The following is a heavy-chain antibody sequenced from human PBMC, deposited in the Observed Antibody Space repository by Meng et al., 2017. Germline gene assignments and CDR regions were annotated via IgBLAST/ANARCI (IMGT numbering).Heavy chain of an antibody. V-gene: IGHV4-38-2*01. D-gene: IGHD4-17*01. Sequence: GSLRLSCAVSGYSISSGYYWGWIRQPPGKGLEWIGSIYHSGSTYYNPSLKSRVTISVDTSKNQFSLKLSSVTAADTAVYYCARAGDGDYGVYYYYYGMDVWGQGTTVTSP. CDR1: GYSISSGYY. CDR2: IYHSGST. CDR3: ARAGDGDYGVYYYYYGMDV. J-gene: IGHJ6*02.